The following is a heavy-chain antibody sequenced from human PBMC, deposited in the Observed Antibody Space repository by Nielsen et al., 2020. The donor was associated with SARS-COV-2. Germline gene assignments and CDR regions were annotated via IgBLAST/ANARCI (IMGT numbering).Heavy chain of an antibody. V-gene: IGHV4-31*03. CDR1: GDSINSGGYY. Sequence: SETLSLTCSVSGDSINSGGYYWSWIRQHPGKGLEWIGDIYHGGSTHYNPSLKSRLTLSTDTSKNQFSLTLTSVTAADTAIYFCARNSGSYRINDAFSVWGQGTVVTVSS. CDR3: ARNSGSYRINDAFSV. CDR2: IYHGGST. D-gene: IGHD1-26*01. J-gene: IGHJ3*01.